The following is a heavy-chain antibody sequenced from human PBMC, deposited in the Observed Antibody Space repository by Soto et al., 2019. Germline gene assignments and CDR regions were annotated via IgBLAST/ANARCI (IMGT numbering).Heavy chain of an antibody. V-gene: IGHV1-3*01. J-gene: IGHJ6*02. CDR3: ASVGYCSSTSCYGDYYYGMDV. CDR1: GYTFTSYA. Sequence: ASVKVSCKASGYTFTSYAMHWVRQAPGQRLEWMGWINAGNGNTKYSQKFQGRVTITRDTSASTAYMELSSLRSEDTAVYYCASVGYCSSTSCYGDYYYGMDVWGQGTTVTVS. D-gene: IGHD2-2*01. CDR2: INAGNGNT.